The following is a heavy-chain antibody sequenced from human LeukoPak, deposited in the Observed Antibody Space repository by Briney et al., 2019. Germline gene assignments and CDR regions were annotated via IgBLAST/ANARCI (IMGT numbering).Heavy chain of an antibody. CDR3: ARSVRADY. Sequence: PGGSLRLSCVASGFTLISYEMNWVRQAPGKGLEWISYISSSGSTIYYADSVKGRFTISRDNAKNSLHLQMNSLRAEDTAVYYCARSVRADYWGQGTLVTVSS. J-gene: IGHJ4*02. CDR2: ISSSGSTI. CDR1: GFTLISYE. V-gene: IGHV3-48*03.